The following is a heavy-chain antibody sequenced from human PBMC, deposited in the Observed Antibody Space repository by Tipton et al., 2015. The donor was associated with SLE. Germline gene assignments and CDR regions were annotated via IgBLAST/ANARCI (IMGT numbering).Heavy chain of an antibody. CDR1: GGSISSYS. J-gene: IGHJ4*02. CDR3: ARGGGSYYDY. D-gene: IGHD1-26*01. CDR2: IYTSAST. V-gene: IGHV4-4*07. Sequence: TLSLTCSVSGGSISSYSWSWIRQPAGKGVEWIGRIYTSASTIYNPSLKSRVTLSSDTSKNQFSLRVRSVTAADTAVYYCARGGGSYYDYWGQGTLVTVSS.